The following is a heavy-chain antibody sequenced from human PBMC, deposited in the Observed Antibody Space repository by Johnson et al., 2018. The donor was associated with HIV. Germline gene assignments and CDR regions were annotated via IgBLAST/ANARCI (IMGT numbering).Heavy chain of an antibody. D-gene: IGHD6-13*01. Sequence: QVQLVESGGGVVQPGRSLRLSCAASGFTFSSYAMHWVRQAPGKGLEWVSVIYSGDSTYYADSVKGRFTISRDNSKNTLYLQMNSLRAEDTAVYYCAKDRSSSWYDGAFDIWGQGTMVTVSS. CDR1: GFTFSSYA. V-gene: IGHV3-NL1*01. CDR3: AKDRSSSWYDGAFDI. J-gene: IGHJ3*02. CDR2: IYSGDST.